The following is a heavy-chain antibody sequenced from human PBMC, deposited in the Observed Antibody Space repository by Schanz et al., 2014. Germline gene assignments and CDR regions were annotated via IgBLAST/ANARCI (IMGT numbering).Heavy chain of an antibody. Sequence: QVHLVQSGAEVKKPGASVKVSCKASGYTFTFTTYGISWVRQVPGQGLEWMGWINTYNGNTNYAQKFQGRVTMTTDTSTSTAYMELRSLRSDDTAVYYCARESVSGSYYGSGDYWGQGTLVTVSS. J-gene: IGHJ4*02. CDR2: INTYNGNT. CDR3: ARESVSGSYYGSGDY. V-gene: IGHV1-18*01. D-gene: IGHD1-26*01. CDR1: GYTFTFTTYG.